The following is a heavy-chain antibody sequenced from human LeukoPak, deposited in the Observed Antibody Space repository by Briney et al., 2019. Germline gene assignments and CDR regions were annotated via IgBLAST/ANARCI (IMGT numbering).Heavy chain of an antibody. D-gene: IGHD4-23*01. CDR3: AKDLSYDYGGNSYYYYGMDV. J-gene: IGHJ6*02. CDR2: ISGSGGST. V-gene: IGHV3-23*01. CDR1: GFTFSNYA. Sequence: GGSLRLSCAASGFTFSNYAMSWVRQAPGKGLEWVSAISGSGGSTYYADSLKGPFTISRDNSKNTLYLQMNSLRAEDTAVYYCAKDLSYDYGGNSYYYYGMDVWGQGTTVTVSS.